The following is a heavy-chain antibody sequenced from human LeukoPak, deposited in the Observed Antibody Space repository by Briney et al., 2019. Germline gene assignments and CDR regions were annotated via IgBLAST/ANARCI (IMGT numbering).Heavy chain of an antibody. J-gene: IGHJ4*02. CDR2: ISYDGSNK. CDR3: AKGGSSWTYIDY. D-gene: IGHD6-13*01. Sequence: PGGSLRLSCAASEFPFSSYGMHWVRPAPGKGLEWVAVISYDGSNKYYADSVKGRFTISRDNSKNTLYLQMNSLRAEDTAVYHCAKGGSSWTYIDYWGQGTLVTVSS. V-gene: IGHV3-30*18. CDR1: EFPFSSYG.